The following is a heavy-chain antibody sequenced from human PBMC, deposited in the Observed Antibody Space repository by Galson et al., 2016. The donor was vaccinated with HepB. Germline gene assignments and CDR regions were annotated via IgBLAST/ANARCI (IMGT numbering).Heavy chain of an antibody. CDR2: IWFDGRII. J-gene: IGHJ6*03. Sequence: SLRLSCAASGFTFSDYAMHWVRQAPGKGLEWVTVIWFDGRIIYYAESVKGRFTISRDNSKGTLYLQMNSLRAEDTAVYYCAREGKGGMLDYYNYYYLDVWGKGARVTVSS. V-gene: IGHV3-33*01. D-gene: IGHD3-16*01. CDR3: AREGKGGMLDYYNYYYLDV. CDR1: GFTFSDYA.